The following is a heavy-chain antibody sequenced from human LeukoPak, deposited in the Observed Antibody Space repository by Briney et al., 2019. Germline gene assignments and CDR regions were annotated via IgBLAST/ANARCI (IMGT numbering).Heavy chain of an antibody. CDR3: ARSQRRYYDSSGYSPLDY. Sequence: GESLKISCKGSGYIFTTYWIAWVRQMPGKGLEWMGIIFPADSDTRYSPSFQGQVTISADKSISTAYLQWSSLKASDTAMYYCARSQRRYYDSSGYSPLDYWGQGTLVTVSS. V-gene: IGHV5-51*01. CDR1: GYIFTTYW. J-gene: IGHJ4*02. D-gene: IGHD3-22*01. CDR2: IFPADSDT.